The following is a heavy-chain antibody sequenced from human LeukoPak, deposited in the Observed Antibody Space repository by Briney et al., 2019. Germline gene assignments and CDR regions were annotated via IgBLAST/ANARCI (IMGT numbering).Heavy chain of an antibody. V-gene: IGHV4-30-2*01. J-gene: IGHJ5*02. CDR1: GGSISRGGYS. CDR2: IYHSGST. D-gene: IGHD2-2*01. CDR3: AREQVVPAAIVT. Sequence: PSETLSLTCAVAGGSISRGGYSWSWIRQPPGKGLEWIGYIYHSGSTYYNPSLKSRVTISVDRSKNQFSLKLSSVTAADTAVYYCAREQVVPAAIVTWGQGTLVTVSS.